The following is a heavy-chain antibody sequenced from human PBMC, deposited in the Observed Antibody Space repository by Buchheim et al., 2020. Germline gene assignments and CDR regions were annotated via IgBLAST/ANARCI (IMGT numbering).Heavy chain of an antibody. V-gene: IGHV4-4*02. J-gene: IGHJ5*02. CDR3: ARGNTDLGRITMIVATNWFDP. Sequence: QVQLQESGLGLVKPSGTLSLTCAVSGGSISSSNWWSWVRQPPGKGLEWIGEIYHSGSTNYNPSLKSRVTIFVDKSKNQCLLMLSSVTAADTAVYYCARGNTDLGRITMIVATNWFDPWGQGTL. CDR1: GGSISSSNW. CDR2: IYHSGST. D-gene: IGHD3-22*01.